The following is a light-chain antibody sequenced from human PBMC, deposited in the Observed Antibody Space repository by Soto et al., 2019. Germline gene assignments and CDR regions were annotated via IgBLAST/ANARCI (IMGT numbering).Light chain of an antibody. Sequence: IQMTQSPSTLSASVGDRVTITCRASQSISSWLAWYQQKPGKAPKLLIYDASSLESGVPSRFSGSGSGTEFTLTNSSLQPDDFATYYCQQYNSYSPTFGQGTKVDIK. CDR2: DAS. CDR1: QSISSW. V-gene: IGKV1-5*01. J-gene: IGKJ1*01. CDR3: QQYNSYSPT.